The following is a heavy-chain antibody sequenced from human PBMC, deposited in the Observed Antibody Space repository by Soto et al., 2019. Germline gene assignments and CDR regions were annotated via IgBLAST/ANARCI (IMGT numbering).Heavy chain of an antibody. J-gene: IGHJ5*02. CDR3: ARDGDLRSDFWSGPLGGGWFDP. CDR1: GGTFSNSA. CDR2: IIPIFGST. Sequence: QVQLVQSGAEVRKPGSSVKVSCKASGGTFSNSAITWVRQAPGQGLEWVGGIIPIFGSTNYAQKFQGRVTINADESTSTAYMELRSLPSEDTAVYYCARDGDLRSDFWSGPLGGGWFDPWGQGTLVTVSS. D-gene: IGHD3-3*01. V-gene: IGHV1-69*12.